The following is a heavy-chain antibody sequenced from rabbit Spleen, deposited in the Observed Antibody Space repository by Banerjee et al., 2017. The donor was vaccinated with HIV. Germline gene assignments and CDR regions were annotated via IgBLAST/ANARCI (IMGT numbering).Heavy chain of an antibody. CDR3: ARDLVAVIGWNFNL. D-gene: IGHD1-1*01. J-gene: IGHJ4*01. V-gene: IGHV1S40*01. CDR2: IDPNKSGST. Sequence: QSLEESGGGLVQPGGSLTLSCKASGFTISSSYYMCWVRQAPGKGLELIACIDPNKSGSTRYASWAKGRFIMSRTSSTTVTLQMTSLTAADTATYFCARDLVAVIGWNFNLWGQGTLVTVS. CDR1: GFTISSSYY.